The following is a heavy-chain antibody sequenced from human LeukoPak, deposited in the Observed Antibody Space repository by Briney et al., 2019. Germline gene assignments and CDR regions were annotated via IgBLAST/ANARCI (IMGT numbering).Heavy chain of an antibody. V-gene: IGHV1-3*01. D-gene: IGHD2-15*01. CDR3: ARDLMGEDIVVGGGAFDI. J-gene: IGHJ3*02. CDR2: INAGNGNT. Sequence: ASVKVSCKASGNTFTSYAMHWVRQAPGQRLEWMGWINAGNGNTKYSQKFQGRVTITRDTSASTAYMELSSLRSEDTAVYYCARDLMGEDIVVGGGAFDIWGQGTMVTVSS. CDR1: GNTFTSYA.